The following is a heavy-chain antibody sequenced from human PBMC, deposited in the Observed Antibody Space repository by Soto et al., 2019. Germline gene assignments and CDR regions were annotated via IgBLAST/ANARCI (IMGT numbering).Heavy chain of an antibody. CDR2: ISSSSSYI. CDR1: GFTFSSYS. D-gene: IGHD2-21*02. CDR3: ATWDEHIVVVTAAYDAFDI. J-gene: IGHJ3*02. Sequence: GGSLRLSCAASGFTFSSYSMNWVRQAPGKGLEWVSSISSSSSYIYYADSVKGRFTISRDNAKNSLYLQMNSLRAEDTAVYYCATWDEHIVVVTAAYDAFDIWGQGTMVTVSS. V-gene: IGHV3-21*01.